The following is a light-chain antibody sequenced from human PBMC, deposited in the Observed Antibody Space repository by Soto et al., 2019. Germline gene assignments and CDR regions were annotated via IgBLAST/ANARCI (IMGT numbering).Light chain of an antibody. V-gene: IGKV3-20*01. Sequence: EIVLTQSPGTLSLSPGERATLSCRASQSVSSSYLAWYQQKSGQAPRLLIYGASSRATGIPDRFSGSGSGTDFTLTISRLEPEDFAVYYCQQYGSPTWTFGQGTKVDIK. J-gene: IGKJ1*01. CDR3: QQYGSPTWT. CDR1: QSVSSSY. CDR2: GAS.